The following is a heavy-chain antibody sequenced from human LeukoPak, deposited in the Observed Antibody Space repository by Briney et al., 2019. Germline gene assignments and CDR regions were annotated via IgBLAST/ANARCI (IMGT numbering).Heavy chain of an antibody. J-gene: IGHJ4*02. CDR3: ARADSYGSILDY. Sequence: GGSLRLSCAASGFTFSNYWMSRVRQSPGRGLEWVANIDQDGSAEYYVDSVGGRFTVSRDNAKNSLYLQIDSLRAEDTAVYYCARADSYGSILDYWGRGTLVTVSS. D-gene: IGHD5-18*01. CDR2: IDQDGSAE. V-gene: IGHV3-7*04. CDR1: GFTFSNYW.